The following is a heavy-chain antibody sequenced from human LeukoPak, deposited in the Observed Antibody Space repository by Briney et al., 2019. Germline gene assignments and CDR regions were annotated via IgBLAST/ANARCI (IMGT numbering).Heavy chain of an antibody. J-gene: IGHJ4*02. CDR3: ARDMGKSSGWPFGFDY. CDR1: GGSISSSSYY. V-gene: IGHV4-39*02. CDR2: IYYSGST. Sequence: SETLPLTCTVSGGSISSSSYYWGWIRQPPGKGLEWIGSIYYSGSTYYNPSLKRRVTISVDTSKNQFSLKLSSVTATDTAVYYCARDMGKSSGWPFGFDYWGQGTLVTVSS. D-gene: IGHD6-19*01.